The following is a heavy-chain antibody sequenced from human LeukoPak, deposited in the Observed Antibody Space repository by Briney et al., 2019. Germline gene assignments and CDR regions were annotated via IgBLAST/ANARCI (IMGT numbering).Heavy chain of an antibody. V-gene: IGHV3-30-3*01. D-gene: IGHD3-22*01. J-gene: IGHJ6*02. CDR2: ISYDGSNK. Sequence: PGSCLRLSCAASGFTLSSFAMHWVRQAPGKGLEWVAVISYDGSNKYYADSVKGRFTISRDNSKNTLYLQMNSLRAEDTAVYYCAREAYYYDSSGYYNYYGMDVWGQGTTVTVSS. CDR3: AREAYYYDSSGYYNYYGMDV. CDR1: GFTLSSFA.